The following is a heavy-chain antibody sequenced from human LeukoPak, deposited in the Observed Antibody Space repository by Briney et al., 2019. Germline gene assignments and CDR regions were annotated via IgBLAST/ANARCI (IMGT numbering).Heavy chain of an antibody. D-gene: IGHD4-17*01. V-gene: IGHV3-53*01. CDR3: ARATRSYYRDYLSAFDI. CDR2: IYSGGTT. CDR1: GFTVSSNF. J-gene: IGHJ3*02. Sequence: PGGSLRLSCPASGFTVSSNFMSWVRQAPGKGLEWVSFIYSGGTTHYADSVKGRCTISRDNSNNTLSLQMNNLRPEDTAVYYCARATRSYYRDYLSAFDIWGQGTMVTVSS.